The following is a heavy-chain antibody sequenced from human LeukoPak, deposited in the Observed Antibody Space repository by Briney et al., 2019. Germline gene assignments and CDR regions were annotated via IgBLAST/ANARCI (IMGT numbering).Heavy chain of an antibody. CDR1: GFTFDDYA. CDR2: ISWNSGSI. D-gene: IGHD3-9*01. V-gene: IGHV3-9*01. J-gene: IGHJ4*02. CDR3: AKDRGYDILTGTFDY. Sequence: GRSLRLSCAASGFTFDDYAVHWVRQAPGKGLEWVSGISWNSGSIGYADSVKGRFTISRDNAKNSLYLQMNSLRAEDTALYYCAKDRGYDILTGTFDYWGQGTLVTVSS.